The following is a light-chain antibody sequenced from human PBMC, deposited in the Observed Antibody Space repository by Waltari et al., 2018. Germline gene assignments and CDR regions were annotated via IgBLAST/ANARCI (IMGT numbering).Light chain of an antibody. Sequence: QSVLTQPPSASGTPGQRVTISCSGSSSNIGSNTVNWYQQLPGTAPKLLIYSNKRRPSGVPDRFSGSQSGTSASLAISWLQSEDEADYYCAAWDDSLNGVVFGGGTKLTVL. V-gene: IGLV1-44*01. CDR1: SSNIGSNT. CDR2: SNK. J-gene: IGLJ2*01. CDR3: AAWDDSLNGVV.